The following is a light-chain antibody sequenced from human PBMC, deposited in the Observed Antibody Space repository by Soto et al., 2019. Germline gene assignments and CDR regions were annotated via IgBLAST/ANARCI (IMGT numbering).Light chain of an antibody. CDR1: QSVSNNY. CDR2: GAS. Sequence: EIVLTQSPGTLSLSVGERVTLSCRASQSVSNNYLYWYQQNTGQAPRLLIYGASNRATGISYRFSGSGSETAFTITISRPEHEAFEVYYCHHYDSSGTFGHGTKVEIK. J-gene: IGKJ1*01. CDR3: HHYDSSGT. V-gene: IGKV3-20*01.